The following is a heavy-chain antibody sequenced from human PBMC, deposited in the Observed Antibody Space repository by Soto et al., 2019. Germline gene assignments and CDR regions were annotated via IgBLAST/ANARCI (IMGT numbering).Heavy chain of an antibody. CDR3: ARVGWGGDS. CDR2: IPYNESA. D-gene: IGHD7-27*01. J-gene: IGHJ4*02. CDR1: GGRVSSGSYH. Sequence: SETLSLTFIVSGGRVSSGSYHWTCIRQPPGKGLEWIGFIPYNESAYYNPYLQSRVVISIDRGKNQFSLKMTSVTAVDTAVYFCARVGWGGDSWGQGTLVTV. V-gene: IGHV4-61*01.